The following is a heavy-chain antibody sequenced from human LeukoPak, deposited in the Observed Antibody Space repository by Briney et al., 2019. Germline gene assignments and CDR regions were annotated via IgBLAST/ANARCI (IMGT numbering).Heavy chain of an antibody. CDR1: GYTFTGYY. J-gene: IGHJ4*02. V-gene: IGHV1-2*02. CDR3: ASVKDIVVGGGPYYFDY. Sequence: ASVKVSCKASGYTFTGYYLHWVRQAPEQGLEWMGWINPHNADTNYAQRFQGRVTMTRDTSITTAYMVLSRLRSDDTAVYYCASVKDIVVGGGPYYFDYWGQGTLVTVSS. CDR2: INPHNADT. D-gene: IGHD2-15*01.